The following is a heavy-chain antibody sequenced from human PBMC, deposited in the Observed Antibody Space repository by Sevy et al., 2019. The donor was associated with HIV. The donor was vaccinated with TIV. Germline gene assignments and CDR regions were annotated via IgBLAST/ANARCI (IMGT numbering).Heavy chain of an antibody. Sequence: GGSLRLSCAASGSTFSSYDMHWVRQATGKGLEWVSAIGTAGDTYYPGSVKGRFTISRENAKNSLYLQMNSLRAGDTAVYYCARQARWLQLGDAFDIWGQGTMVTVSS. D-gene: IGHD5-12*01. CDR2: IGTAGDT. CDR3: ARQARWLQLGDAFDI. J-gene: IGHJ3*02. V-gene: IGHV3-13*01. CDR1: GSTFSSYD.